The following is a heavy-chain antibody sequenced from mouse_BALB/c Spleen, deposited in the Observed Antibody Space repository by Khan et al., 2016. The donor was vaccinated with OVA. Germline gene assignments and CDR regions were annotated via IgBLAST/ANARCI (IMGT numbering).Heavy chain of an antibody. CDR2: IDPANGNV. CDR3: TRGAYNGLFAY. CDR1: GFNIKDTY. Sequence: VQLQQSGAEFAKPGASVKLSCTASGFNIKDTYMHWINQRPQQGLVWIGRIDPANGNVKYDPNFQDKATIAADASSNTAYLHLSSLTSDDTAVYYCTRGAYNGLFAYWGQGTLVTVSA. J-gene: IGHJ3*01. V-gene: IGHV14-3*02. D-gene: IGHD2-10*01.